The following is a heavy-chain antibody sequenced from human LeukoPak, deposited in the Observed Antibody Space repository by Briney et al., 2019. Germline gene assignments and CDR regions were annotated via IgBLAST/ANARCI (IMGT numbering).Heavy chain of an antibody. Sequence: ASVKVSCKASGYTFTGYYMHWVRQAPGKGLEWMGRINPNSGGTNYAQKFQGRVTMTRDTSISTAYMELSRLRSDDTAVYYCARDLYSGSYFSYFDYWGQGTLVTVSS. CDR3: ARDLYSGSYFSYFDY. CDR2: INPNSGGT. D-gene: IGHD1-26*01. CDR1: GYTFTGYY. J-gene: IGHJ4*02. V-gene: IGHV1-2*06.